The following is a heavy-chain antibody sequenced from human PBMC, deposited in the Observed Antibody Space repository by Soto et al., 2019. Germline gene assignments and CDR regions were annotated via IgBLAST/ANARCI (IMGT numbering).Heavy chain of an antibody. J-gene: IGHJ4*02. D-gene: IGHD4-17*01. CDR2: IYTSGST. Sequence: QVQLQESGPGLVKPSETLSLTCTVSGGSISSYYWSWIRQPAGKGLEWIGRIYTSGSTNYNPSLKRRVTMSVDTSKNQFSLKLSSVTAADTAVYYCARTFRSSTTGGYFDYWGQGTLVTVSS. V-gene: IGHV4-4*07. CDR3: ARTFRSSTTGGYFDY. CDR1: GGSISSYY.